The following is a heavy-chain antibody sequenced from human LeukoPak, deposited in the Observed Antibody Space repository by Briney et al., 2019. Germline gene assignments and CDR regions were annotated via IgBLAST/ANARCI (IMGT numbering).Heavy chain of an antibody. CDR1: AFTVTNAW. V-gene: IGHV3-15*01. J-gene: IGHJ4*02. Sequence: GGSLRLSCAGSAFTVTNAWMSWVRQAPGKGLEWVGRIKSKTDGGTTDYAAPVKGRFTISRDDSKNTLYLQMNSLKIEDTAVYYCTTLDYDILTGYYIYWGQGTLVTVSS. CDR2: IKSKTDGGTT. CDR3: TTLDYDILTGYYIY. D-gene: IGHD3-9*01.